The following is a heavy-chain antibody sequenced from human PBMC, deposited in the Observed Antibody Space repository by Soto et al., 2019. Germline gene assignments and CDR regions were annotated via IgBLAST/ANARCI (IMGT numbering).Heavy chain of an antibody. CDR2: ISSSVSTI. J-gene: IGHJ3*02. CDR3: PRDPPPMARGTRRAFDI. Sequence: LRLNCEASGLTFSSYEMNWVGQAPGKGLEWVSYISSSVSTIYYADSVKGRFTISRDNAKNSLYLQMNSLRAEDTAVYYCPRDPPPMARGTRRAFDICGQGTMVTVS. CDR1: GLTFSSYE. V-gene: IGHV3-48*03. D-gene: IGHD3-10*01.